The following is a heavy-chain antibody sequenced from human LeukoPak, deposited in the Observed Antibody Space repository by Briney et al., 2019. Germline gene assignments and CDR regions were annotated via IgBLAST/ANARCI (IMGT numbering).Heavy chain of an antibody. Sequence: SVKVSCKASGGTFSSYAISWVRQAPGQGLEWMGGIIPIFGTANYAQKFQGRVTITADESTSTAYMELSSLRSEDTAVYYRARHSYGPYYYYYGMDVWGQGTTVTVSS. CDR2: IIPIFGTA. CDR3: ARHSYGPYYYYYGMDV. CDR1: GGTFSSYA. D-gene: IGHD5-18*01. J-gene: IGHJ6*02. V-gene: IGHV1-69*13.